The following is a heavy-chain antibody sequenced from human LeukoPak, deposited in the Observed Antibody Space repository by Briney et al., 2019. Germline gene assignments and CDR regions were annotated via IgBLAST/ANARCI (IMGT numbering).Heavy chain of an antibody. CDR1: GGTSSSYA. CDR3: ARESRGSSSALDY. D-gene: IGHD6-13*01. J-gene: IGHJ4*02. Sequence: GSSVKVSCKASGGTSSSYAISWVRQAPGQGLEWMGGTIPIFGTANYAQKFQGRVTITADKSTSTAYMELSSLRSEDTAVYYCARESRGSSSALDYWGQGTLVTVSS. V-gene: IGHV1-69*06. CDR2: TIPIFGTA.